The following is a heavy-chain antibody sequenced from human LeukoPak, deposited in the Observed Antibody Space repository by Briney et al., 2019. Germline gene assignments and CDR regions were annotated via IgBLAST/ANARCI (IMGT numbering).Heavy chain of an antibody. V-gene: IGHV3-23*01. CDR3: AKGFGLVVITSVDY. CDR2: ISGSGDST. D-gene: IGHD3-22*01. Sequence: GGSLRLSCAASGFTLSSYAMAWVRQAPGKGLEWVSFISGSGDSTYYADSVKGRFTISRDNSKNTMYLQRNCLRAGDTAVYYWAKGFGLVVITSVDYWGQGTLVTVSS. J-gene: IGHJ4*02. CDR1: GFTLSSYA.